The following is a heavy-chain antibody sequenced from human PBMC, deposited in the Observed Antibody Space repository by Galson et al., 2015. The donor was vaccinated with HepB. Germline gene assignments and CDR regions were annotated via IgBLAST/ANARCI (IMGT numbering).Heavy chain of an antibody. CDR1: GAIFSGSA. J-gene: IGHJ4*02. Sequence: SLRLSCAASGAIFSGSAIHWVRQAPGKGLERVGHIRPKEHFYATPYSASVGGRFTISRDDSKNTAFLHMNSLRVEDTAVYYCIRHVEYYRPYWGQGSLVTVSS. CDR3: IRHVEYYRPY. D-gene: IGHD2/OR15-2a*01. CDR2: IRPKEHFYAT. V-gene: IGHV3-73*01.